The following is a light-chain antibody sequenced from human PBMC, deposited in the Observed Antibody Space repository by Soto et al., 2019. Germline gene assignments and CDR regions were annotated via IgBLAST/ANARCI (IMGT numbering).Light chain of an antibody. V-gene: IGLV2-14*01. CDR1: SSDVGGFNY. CDR3: SSYTSSSTAV. J-gene: IGLJ7*01. Sequence: QSVLTQPASVSGSPGQSITISCTGTSSDVGGFNYVSWYQHHPGKAPKLLIYEVRNRPSGVSDRFSGSKSGNAASLTISGXXXXXXXXXYXSSYTSSSTAVFGGGTQLTVL. CDR2: EVR.